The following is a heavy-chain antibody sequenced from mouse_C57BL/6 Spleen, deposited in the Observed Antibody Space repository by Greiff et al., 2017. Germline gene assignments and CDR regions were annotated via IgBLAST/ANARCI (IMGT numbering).Heavy chain of an antibody. J-gene: IGHJ3*01. V-gene: IGHV1-81*01. CDR2: IYPRSGNT. CDR3: ARANWDESFAY. Sequence: VQLQESGAELARPGASVKLSCKASGYTFTSYGISWVKQRTGQGLEWIGEIYPRSGNTYYNEKFKGKATLTADKSSSTAYMELRSLTSEDSAVYFCARANWDESFAYWGQGTLVTVSA. D-gene: IGHD4-1*01. CDR1: GYTFTSYG.